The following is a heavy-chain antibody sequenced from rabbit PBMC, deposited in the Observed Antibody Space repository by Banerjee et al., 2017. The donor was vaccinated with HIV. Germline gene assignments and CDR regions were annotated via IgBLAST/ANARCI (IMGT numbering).Heavy chain of an antibody. CDR2: IDGGSGNT. V-gene: IGHV1S40*01. D-gene: IGHD4-1*01. J-gene: IGHJ6*01. CDR1: GFTLSSSYG. Sequence: QSLEESGGDLVKPGASLTLTCTASGFTLSSSYGMCWVRQAPGKGLEWFACIDGGSGNTYYASWAKGRFTISKTSSTTVTLQMTSLTAADTATYFCARGPYISGWGADFWGQGTLVTVS. CDR3: ARGPYISGWGADF.